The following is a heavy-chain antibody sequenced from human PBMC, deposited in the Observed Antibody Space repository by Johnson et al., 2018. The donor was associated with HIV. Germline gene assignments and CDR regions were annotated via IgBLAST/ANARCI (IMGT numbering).Heavy chain of an antibody. J-gene: IGHJ3*02. CDR3: ARDQSDIVVVVAASDAFDI. D-gene: IGHD2-15*01. Sequence: EVQLVESGGGVVQPGRSLRLSCAASGFTFSSYGMHWVRQAPGKGLEWVSGISWSSGRIGYADSVKGRFTISRDNAKNSLYLQMNSLRAEDTAVYYCARDQSDIVVVVAASDAFDIWGQGTMVTVSS. CDR2: ISWSSGRI. V-gene: IGHV3-48*04. CDR1: GFTFSSYG.